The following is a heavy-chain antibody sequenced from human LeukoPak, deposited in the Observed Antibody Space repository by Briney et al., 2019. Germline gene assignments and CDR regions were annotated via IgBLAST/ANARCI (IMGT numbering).Heavy chain of an antibody. CDR3: ARGFAWLDN. V-gene: IGHV3-7*05. J-gene: IGHJ5*02. Sequence: GGSLRLSCEVFGFTFRTYWMTWVRQAPGKGLKWVASVNEDGSEKYLVDSVKGRFTISRDNAKSSLFLQLHSLGAEDTAVYYCARGFAWLDNWGQGTRVTVFS. D-gene: IGHD3-16*01. CDR2: VNEDGSEK. CDR1: GFTFRTYW.